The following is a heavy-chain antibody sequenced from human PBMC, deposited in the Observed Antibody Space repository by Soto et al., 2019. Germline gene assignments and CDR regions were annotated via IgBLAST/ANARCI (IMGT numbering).Heavy chain of an antibody. V-gene: IGHV1-69*01. CDR1: GGTFSSYA. CDR3: AITSYYDILTGQGQFDY. D-gene: IGHD3-9*01. Sequence: HVQLVQSGAEVKKPGSSVKVSCKASGGTFSSYAISWVRQAPGQGLEWMGGIIPIFGTANYAQKFQGRVTITADESTSTAYMELSSLRSEDTAVYYCAITSYYDILTGQGQFDYWGQGTLVTVSS. J-gene: IGHJ4*02. CDR2: IIPIFGTA.